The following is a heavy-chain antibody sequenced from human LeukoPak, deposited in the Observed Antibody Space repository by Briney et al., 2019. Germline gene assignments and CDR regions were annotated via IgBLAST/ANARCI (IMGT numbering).Heavy chain of an antibody. V-gene: IGHV4-34*01. CDR1: GGSFSGYY. CDR2: VHLSGRT. J-gene: IGHJ4*02. Sequence: SETLSLTCAVSGGSFSGYYWTWVRQPPGEGLEWIGEVHLSGRTNYNPSLESRVTMSVDMSENHISLKLTSVTAADTAVYYCAREGGPYRPLDYSGQGTLVTVSS. CDR3: AREGGPYRPLDY.